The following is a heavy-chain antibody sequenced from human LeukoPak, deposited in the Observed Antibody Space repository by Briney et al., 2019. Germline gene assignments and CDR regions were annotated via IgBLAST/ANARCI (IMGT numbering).Heavy chain of an antibody. CDR3: AREGSNAFDI. CDR2: IITIFGTA. J-gene: IGHJ3*02. V-gene: IGHV1-69*05. Sequence: SGKVSCKASGGTFSSYAISWVRQAPGQGLEWMGRIITIFGTANYAQKFQGRVTITTDESTSTAYMELSSLRSEDTAVYYCAREGSNAFDIWGQGKMVTVSS. CDR1: GGTFSSYA.